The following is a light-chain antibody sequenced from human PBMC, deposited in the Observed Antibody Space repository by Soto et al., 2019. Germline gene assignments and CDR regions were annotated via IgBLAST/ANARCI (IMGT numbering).Light chain of an antibody. CDR2: GAS. V-gene: IGKV3-20*01. J-gene: IGKJ1*01. Sequence: EIVLTQSPDTLSLSPGERATLSCRASQSFSSSYLAWYQQKPGQAPRLLIYGASSRATGVPDRFSGGGSGTDFTLTISRLEPEDYAVYYCHQYGGCAFCQGPKVDIK. CDR1: QSFSSSY. CDR3: HQYGGCA.